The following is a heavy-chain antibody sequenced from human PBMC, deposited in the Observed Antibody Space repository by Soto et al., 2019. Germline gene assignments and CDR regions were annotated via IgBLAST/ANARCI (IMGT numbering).Heavy chain of an antibody. CDR1: GGSIKSAYY. J-gene: IGHJ6*02. Sequence: PSETLSLTFTVSGGSIKSAYYWAWVRQPPGGGLQWMGYKYYSVATDSDPSLEVRVSFSVDTSKKQFFLNLTSVTVADPAVYYFARGRPHYLYYGLDVWGPGVPVTVSS. CDR3: ARGRPHYLYYGLDV. CDR2: KYYSVAT. V-gene: IGHV4-30-4*01.